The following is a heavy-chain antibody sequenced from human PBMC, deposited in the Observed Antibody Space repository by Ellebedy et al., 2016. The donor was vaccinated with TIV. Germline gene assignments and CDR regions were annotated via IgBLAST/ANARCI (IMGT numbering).Heavy chain of an antibody. D-gene: IGHD6-13*01. Sequence: AASVKVSCKASGYTFTGYYLHWVRQAPGQGLEWMGWINPHSCVTNYAQKFQDWVTMTRETSISTVYMELSRLRSDDTAMYYCVREDTGAAADSAEYFQHWGQGTLVTVSS. CDR2: INPHSCVT. CDR3: VREDTGAAADSAEYFQH. V-gene: IGHV1-2*04. J-gene: IGHJ1*01. CDR1: GYTFTGYY.